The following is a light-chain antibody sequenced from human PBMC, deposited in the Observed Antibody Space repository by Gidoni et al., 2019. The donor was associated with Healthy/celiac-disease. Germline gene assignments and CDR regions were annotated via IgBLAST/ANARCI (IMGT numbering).Light chain of an antibody. Sequence: DIVMTQSPDSLAVSLGERATINCKSSQSVLYSSNNKNYLAWYQQKPGQPPKLLIYWASTRESGVPDRFSGSGSGTDFTLTIFSLQAEDVAVYYCQQYYSTPCSFGQGTKLEIK. CDR3: QQYYSTPCS. V-gene: IGKV4-1*01. CDR1: QSVLYSSNNKNY. J-gene: IGKJ2*04. CDR2: WAS.